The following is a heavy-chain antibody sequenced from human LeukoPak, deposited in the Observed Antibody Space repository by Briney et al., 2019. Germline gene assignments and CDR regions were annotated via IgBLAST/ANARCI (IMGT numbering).Heavy chain of an antibody. V-gene: IGHV3-23*01. CDR3: AKDRGNSGSYEDY. CDR2: ISGSGGST. CDR1: GFTFSSYA. Sequence: AGGSLRLSCAASGFTFSSYAMSWVRQAPGKGLEWVSAISGSGGSTYYADSVKGRFTISRDNSKNTLYLQMNSLRAEDTAVYYCAKDRGNSGSYEDYWGLGTLVTVSS. J-gene: IGHJ4*02. D-gene: IGHD1-26*01.